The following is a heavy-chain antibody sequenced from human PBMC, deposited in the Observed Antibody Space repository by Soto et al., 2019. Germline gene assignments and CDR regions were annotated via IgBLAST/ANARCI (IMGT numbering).Heavy chain of an antibody. D-gene: IGHD4-17*01. J-gene: IGHJ1*01. CDR1: GYTFTNSG. V-gene: IGHV1-18*01. CDR3: ARALGYSDFYVHS. CDR2: IRVNNGDT. Sequence: QVQLVQSGAEVKKPGASVKVSCKASGYTFTNSGFTWVRQAPGQGLEWVGWIRVNNGDTHYAQKLQGRVNMTTHTSTSSACMDLTSLRSAATAAYYCARALGYSDFYVHSWGQSTLLTFSS.